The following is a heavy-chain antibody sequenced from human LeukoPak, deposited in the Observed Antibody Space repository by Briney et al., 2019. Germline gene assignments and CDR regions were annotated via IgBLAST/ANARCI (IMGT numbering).Heavy chain of an antibody. V-gene: IGHV3-21*01. J-gene: IGHJ4*02. D-gene: IGHD2-21*02. CDR1: GFYFKIYT. CDR3: ALPKAATATLEEYLDT. CDR2: IDRNSAYI. Sequence: PGGSLRVSCAASGFYFKIYTMNCIREAPGKGLEWVAYIDRNSAYIYYADSVQGRLTISRDNAKNSLYLQMNSLRVDDMGLYYRALPKAATATLEEYLDTWGQGTLVTASS.